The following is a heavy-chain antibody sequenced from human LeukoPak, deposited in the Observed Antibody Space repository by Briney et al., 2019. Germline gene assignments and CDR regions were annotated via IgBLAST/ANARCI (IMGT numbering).Heavy chain of an antibody. J-gene: IGHJ4*02. CDR3: AREFWKYTSGWSVDY. D-gene: IGHD6-19*01. Sequence: PSETLSLTCAVSGYSISSGYSWGWIRRPPGKGLEWIGSIYPSGSTYYNPSLKSTVTISIDTSNNHSSLNLSSVTAPATAVYYFAREFWKYTSGWSVDYWGQGILVTVSS. V-gene: IGHV4-38-2*02. CDR1: GYSISSGYS. CDR2: IYPSGST.